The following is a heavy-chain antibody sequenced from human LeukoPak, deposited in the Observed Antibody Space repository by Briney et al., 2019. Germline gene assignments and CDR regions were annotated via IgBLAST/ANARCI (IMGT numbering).Heavy chain of an antibody. CDR3: ARGIPNYYDSSGYYYFWDY. CDR2: IYYSGKT. Sequence: SETLSLTCTVSGGSISSGSYNWGWIRQPPGKGLEWIGSIYYSGKTYYNPSLKSRVTISVDTSKNQFSLKLSSVTAADTAVYYCARGIPNYYDSSGYYYFWDYWGQGTLVTVSS. D-gene: IGHD3-22*01. J-gene: IGHJ4*02. V-gene: IGHV4-39*07. CDR1: GGSISSGSYN.